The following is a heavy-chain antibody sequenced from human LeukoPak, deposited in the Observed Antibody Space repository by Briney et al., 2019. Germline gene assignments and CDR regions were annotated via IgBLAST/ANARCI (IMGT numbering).Heavy chain of an antibody. J-gene: IGHJ6*02. CDR2: ISGSGGST. Sequence: PGGSLRLSCAASGFTFSSYAMSWVRQAPGEGLEWVSAISGSGGSTYYADSVKGRFTISRDNSKNTLYLQMNSLSAEDTAVYYCAKVIDSSAWSYYYTMDVWGQGTTVTVSS. D-gene: IGHD3-22*01. CDR3: AKVIDSSAWSYYYTMDV. CDR1: GFTFSSYA. V-gene: IGHV3-23*01.